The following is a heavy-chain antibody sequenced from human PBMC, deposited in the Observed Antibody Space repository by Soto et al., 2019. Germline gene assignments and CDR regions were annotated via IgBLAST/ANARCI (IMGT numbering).Heavy chain of an antibody. CDR3: ARGFYGSGSYLHFDY. CDR2: ISSSSSTI. V-gene: IGHV3-48*01. D-gene: IGHD3-10*01. Sequence: GGSLRLSCAASGFTFSSYSMNWVRQAPGKGLEWVSYISSSSSTIYYADSVKGRFTISRDNAKNSLYLQMNSLRAEDTAVYYCARGFYGSGSYLHFDYWGQGTLVTVSS. J-gene: IGHJ4*02. CDR1: GFTFSSYS.